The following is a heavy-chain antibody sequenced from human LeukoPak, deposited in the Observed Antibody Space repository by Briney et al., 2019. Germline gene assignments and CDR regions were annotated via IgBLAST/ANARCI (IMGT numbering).Heavy chain of an antibody. J-gene: IGHJ4*02. Sequence: PSETLSLTCAVYGGSFSGYYWSWIRQPPGKGLEWIGYIYYSGSTNYNPSLKSRVTISVDTSKNQFSLKLSSVTAADTAVYYCVNYYDSSDYQQPNHFDYWGQGTLVTVSS. CDR3: VNYYDSSDYQQPNHFDY. V-gene: IGHV4-59*08. CDR1: GGSFSGYY. D-gene: IGHD3-22*01. CDR2: IYYSGST.